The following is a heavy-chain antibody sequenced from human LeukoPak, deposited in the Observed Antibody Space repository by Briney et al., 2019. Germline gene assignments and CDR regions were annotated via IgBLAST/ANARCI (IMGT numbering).Heavy chain of an antibody. CDR3: ARDAGSRDPFDY. CDR2: LWHVGGNE. V-gene: IGHV3-33*08. CDR1: GFAFSNYG. J-gene: IGHJ4*02. D-gene: IGHD1-26*01. Sequence: PGGSLRLSCAASGFAFSNYGMHWVRQAPAKGLEWVAFLWHVGGNEYYADSVKGRFTISRDNSKNTLFLQMNSLRAEDTAVYYCARDAGSRDPFDYWGQGTLVTVSS.